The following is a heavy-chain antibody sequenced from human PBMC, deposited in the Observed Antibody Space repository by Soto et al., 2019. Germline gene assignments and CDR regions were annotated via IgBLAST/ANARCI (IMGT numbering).Heavy chain of an antibody. V-gene: IGHV1-69*04. CDR2: IIPILGIA. Sequence: SVKVSCKASGGTFSSYTISWVRQAPGQGLEWMGRIIPILGIANYAQKFQGRVTITADKSTSTTYMELSSLRSEDTAVYYCARDGYDSSGSDFDYWGQGTLVTVS. J-gene: IGHJ4*02. D-gene: IGHD3-22*01. CDR3: ARDGYDSSGSDFDY. CDR1: GGTFSSYT.